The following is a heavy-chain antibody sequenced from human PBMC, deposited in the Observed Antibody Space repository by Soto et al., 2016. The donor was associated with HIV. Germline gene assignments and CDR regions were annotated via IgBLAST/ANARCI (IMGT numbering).Heavy chain of an antibody. Sequence: QVQLVQSGAEVKKPGSLVKVSCKTSGGIFSSYGISWVRQAPGQGLEWMGTIIPVFGTANYAQNFQGRVTITADESTRTAYIELSSLRSEDTAVYYCASQAAHHFPQEARYWGQGTLVTVSS. CDR2: IIPVFGTA. CDR1: GGIFSSYG. V-gene: IGHV1-69*13. J-gene: IGHJ4*02. CDR3: ASQAAHHFPQEARY.